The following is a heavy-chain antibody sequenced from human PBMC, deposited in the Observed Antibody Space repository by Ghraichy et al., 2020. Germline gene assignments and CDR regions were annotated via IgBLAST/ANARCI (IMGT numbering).Heavy chain of an antibody. J-gene: IGHJ3*02. Sequence: SETLSLTCTVSGGSISSSSYYWGWIRQPPGKGLEWIGSIYYSGSTYYNPSLKSRVTISVDTSKNQFSLKLSSVTAADTAVYYCARHVGEVDILTGRDAFDIWGQGTMVTVSS. CDR3: ARHVGEVDILTGRDAFDI. CDR2: IYYSGST. V-gene: IGHV4-39*01. D-gene: IGHD3-9*01. CDR1: GGSISSSSYY.